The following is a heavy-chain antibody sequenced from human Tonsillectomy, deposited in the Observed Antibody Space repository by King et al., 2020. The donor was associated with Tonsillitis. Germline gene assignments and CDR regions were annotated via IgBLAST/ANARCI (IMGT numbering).Heavy chain of an antibody. CDR1: GYTFTNYA. J-gene: IGHJ3*02. Sequence: QLVQSGDEVKKPGASVKVSCKASGYTFTNYAIHWVRQAPGQRLEWMGWISAGNGDTKYSQKFQGRVTITRDTSATTAYMDLSSLRSEDTAVYYCAREVETSEDACDIWLQGTMVTVCS. V-gene: IGHV1-3*01. D-gene: IGHD1-26*01. CDR3: AREVETSEDACDI. CDR2: ISAGNGDT.